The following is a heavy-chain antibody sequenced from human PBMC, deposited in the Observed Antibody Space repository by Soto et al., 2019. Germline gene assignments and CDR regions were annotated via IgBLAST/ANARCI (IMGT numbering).Heavy chain of an antibody. CDR3: ARYGSGECNRGSCYSPFDY. CDR2: IYYSAST. D-gene: IGHD2-15*01. CDR1: GRSISSVNYY. J-gene: IGHJ4*02. V-gene: IGHV4-30-4*01. Sequence: SETLSLTCTVSGRSISSVNYYWSWIRQPPGKGLEWIGYIYYSASTYYNPSLRSRVTISVDTSKNQFSLKLSSVTAADTAVYYCARYGSGECNRGSCYSPFDYWGQGTLVTVSS.